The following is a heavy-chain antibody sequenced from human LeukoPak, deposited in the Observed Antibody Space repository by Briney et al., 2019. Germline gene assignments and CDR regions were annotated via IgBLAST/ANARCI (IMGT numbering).Heavy chain of an antibody. CDR2: INTKTANP. CDR1: GYQFISYT. J-gene: IGHJ6*02. Sequence: ASVTVSCKASGYQFISYTMSWVRQAPGQGLEWMGWINTKTANPTYAQDFSGRFVFSLDTSVSTTYLQISGLKAGDTGVYYCARVAGFGERGMDVGGQGTTVTVSS. D-gene: IGHD3-10*01. V-gene: IGHV7-4-1*02. CDR3: ARVAGFGERGMDV.